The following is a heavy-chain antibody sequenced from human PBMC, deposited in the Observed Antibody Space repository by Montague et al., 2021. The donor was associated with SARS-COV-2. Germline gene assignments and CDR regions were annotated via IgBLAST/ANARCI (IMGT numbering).Heavy chain of an antibody. J-gene: IGHJ4*02. CDR2: MYSSGST. D-gene: IGHD1-26*01. Sequence: SETLSLTCTVSGGSVSSGGFYWNWIRQPPGKGLEWIGNMYSSGSTNYNPSLKSRVTISLDASKNQFSLRLSSVTPADTAVYYCTREGGYWSQGTLVTVSS. V-gene: IGHV4-61*08. CDR3: TREGGY. CDR1: GGSVSSGGFY.